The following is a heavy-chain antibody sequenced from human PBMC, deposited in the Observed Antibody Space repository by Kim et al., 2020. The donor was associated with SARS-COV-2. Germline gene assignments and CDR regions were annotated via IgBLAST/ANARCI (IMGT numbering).Heavy chain of an antibody. V-gene: IGHV4-31*02. Sequence: SLKSRVTISVDTSKNQFSLKLSSVTAADTAVYYCARVRITMIVVVDAFDIWGQGTMVTVSS. CDR3: ARVRITMIVVVDAFDI. D-gene: IGHD3-22*01. J-gene: IGHJ3*02.